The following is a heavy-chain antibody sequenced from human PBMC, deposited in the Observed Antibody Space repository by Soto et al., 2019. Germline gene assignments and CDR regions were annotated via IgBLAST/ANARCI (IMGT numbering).Heavy chain of an antibody. J-gene: IGHJ4*02. V-gene: IGHV4-34*01. CDR3: ARGRHYGSGSYYSY. Sequence: QVQLQQWGAGLLKPSETLSLTCAVYGGSFSGYYWSWIRQPPGKGLEWIGEINHSGSTNYNPSLKSRVTISVDTSKYQFSLKLSSVTAADTAVYYCARGRHYGSGSYYSYWGQGTLVTVSS. CDR2: INHSGST. CDR1: GGSFSGYY. D-gene: IGHD3-10*01.